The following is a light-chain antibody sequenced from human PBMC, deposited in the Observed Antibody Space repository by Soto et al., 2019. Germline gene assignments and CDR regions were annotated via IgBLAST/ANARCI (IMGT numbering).Light chain of an antibody. Sequence: DVRMTQSPSSLSASVGDTITITCRASRTINTYLNWYQQKPGRAPKLLIYAASSLQSGVPSRFSGSGAGTDFILTISSLQPEDFATYYCQQSYSTPRDFGQGTRLEIK. V-gene: IGKV1-39*01. CDR3: QQSYSTPRD. J-gene: IGKJ5*01. CDR1: RTINTY. CDR2: AAS.